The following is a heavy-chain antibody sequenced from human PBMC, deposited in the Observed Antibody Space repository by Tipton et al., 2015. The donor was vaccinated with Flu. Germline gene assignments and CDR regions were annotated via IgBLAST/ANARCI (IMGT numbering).Heavy chain of an antibody. CDR3: ARGDCNSTSCLDY. V-gene: IGHV4-59*02. Sequence: QVQLVQSGGGLIRPGGSLRLSCAVSGFTVSTSYMSWIRQPPGKGLEWIGYIYYSGSTNYNPSLKSRVTISVDTSKNQFSLKLSSVTAADTAVYYCARGDCNSTSCLDYWGQGTLVTVSS. D-gene: IGHD2-2*01. CDR2: IYYSGST. CDR1: GFTVSTSY. J-gene: IGHJ4*02.